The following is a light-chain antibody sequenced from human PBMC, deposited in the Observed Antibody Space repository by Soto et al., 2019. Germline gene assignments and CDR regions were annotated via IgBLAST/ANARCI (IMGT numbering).Light chain of an antibody. Sequence: EIVITQSPATLSLSPGERATLSCRASQTIYSKLAWYQQKPGQTPRLLIYGAFTRAAGIPSRVSGSGAGTEYILTISSLQSEVSAAYYGPQYEHLKTVGQGTKLEI. CDR3: PQYEHLKT. J-gene: IGKJ1*01. CDR2: GAF. CDR1: QTIYSK. V-gene: IGKV3-15*01.